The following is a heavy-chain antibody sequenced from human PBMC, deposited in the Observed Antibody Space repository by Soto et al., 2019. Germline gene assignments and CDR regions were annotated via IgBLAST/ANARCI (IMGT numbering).Heavy chain of an antibody. CDR3: ARESYVPDYYDSSGFGLYKDAFDI. J-gene: IGHJ3*02. Sequence: PSGPLSLPRTVSGGHIRSFYWSWIRKAPGKGLGWIGDIYYSGSTNYNPSLKSRATISVDTSKNQFSLKLSSVTAADTAVYYCARESYVPDYYDSSGFGLYKDAFDIWGQGTMVTVSS. D-gene: IGHD3-22*01. CDR2: IYYSGST. CDR1: GGHIRSFY. V-gene: IGHV4-59*01.